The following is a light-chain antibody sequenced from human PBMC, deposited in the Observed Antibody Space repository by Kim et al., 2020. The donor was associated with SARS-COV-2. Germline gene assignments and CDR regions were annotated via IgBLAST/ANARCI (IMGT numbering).Light chain of an antibody. CDR2: GAS. J-gene: IGKJ4*01. CDR1: QSVSSN. Sequence: VSPGERATLSCRASQSVSSNLAWYQQKPGQAPRRLIYGASTRATGIPARFSGSGSGTEFTLTISSLQSEDFAVYYCQQYNNWPLTFGGGTKVEIK. CDR3: QQYNNWPLT. V-gene: IGKV3-15*01.